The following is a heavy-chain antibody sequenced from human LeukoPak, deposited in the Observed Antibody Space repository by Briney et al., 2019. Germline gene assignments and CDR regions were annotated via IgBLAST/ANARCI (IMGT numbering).Heavy chain of an antibody. V-gene: IGHV3-23*01. CDR3: AKSPDVAGTGRFDY. D-gene: IGHD6-19*01. Sequence: GGSLSVSCAASGFTFSTYAMSWVRQAPGKGLEWVSTISGGGGSTYYADSVKGRFTISRDNSKNTLYLQMSSLRGEDTAVYYCAKSPDVAGTGRFDYWGQGTLVTVSS. CDR2: ISGGGGST. J-gene: IGHJ4*02. CDR1: GFTFSTYA.